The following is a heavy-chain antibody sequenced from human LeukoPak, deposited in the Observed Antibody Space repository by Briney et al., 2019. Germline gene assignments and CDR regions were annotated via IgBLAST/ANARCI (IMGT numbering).Heavy chain of an antibody. CDR1: GFTFSDYY. CDR3: ARARTLYYFDY. Sequence: GGSLRLSCAASGFTFSDYYMSWIRQAPGKGLEWVSYISSSGSAIYYADSVKGRFTISRDNAKNSLYLQMNSLRAEDTAVYYCARARTLYYFDYWGQGTLVTVSS. J-gene: IGHJ4*02. CDR2: ISSSGSAI. V-gene: IGHV3-11*01. D-gene: IGHD2/OR15-2a*01.